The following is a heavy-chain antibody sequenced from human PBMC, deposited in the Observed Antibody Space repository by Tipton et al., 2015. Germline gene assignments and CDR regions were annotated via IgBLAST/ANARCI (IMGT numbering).Heavy chain of an antibody. CDR1: GFNFGDYA. Sequence: SLRLSCAGSGFNFGDYAVSWFRQTPRKGLEWVGFIRTKDFDETTEFAASVKGRFTISRDDSKNIAYLQLNNLKTEDTAVYFCGHHMTNDFSGFELWGQGTLVNVSS. D-gene: IGHD4-11*01. CDR2: IRTKDFDETT. CDR3: GHHMTNDFSGFEL. V-gene: IGHV3-49*03. J-gene: IGHJ4*02.